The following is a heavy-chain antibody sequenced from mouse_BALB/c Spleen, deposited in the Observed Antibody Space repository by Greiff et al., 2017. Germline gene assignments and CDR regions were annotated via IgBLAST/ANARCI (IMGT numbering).Heavy chain of an antibody. CDR1: GYTFTSYW. J-gene: IGHJ4*01. Sequence: VQLQQSGAELAKPGASVKMSCKASGYTFTSYWMHWVKQRPGQGLEWIGYINPSTGYTEYNQKFKDKATLTADKSSSTAYMQLSSLTSEDSAVYYCARCEYADYAIDYWGQGTSVTVSS. CDR2: INPSTGYT. V-gene: IGHV1-7*01. CDR3: ARCEYADYAIDY. D-gene: IGHD5-1*01.